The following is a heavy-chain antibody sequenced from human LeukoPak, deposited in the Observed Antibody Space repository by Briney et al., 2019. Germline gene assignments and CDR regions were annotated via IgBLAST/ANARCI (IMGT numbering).Heavy chain of an antibody. Sequence: GSLRLSCVASGFNFHTLSMNWVRQAPGKGLEWVSSINRSGSYIFYADSVKGRFTISRDNTKNSLYLQMNSLRAEDTAVYYCASDPGIQLSSYYFVYGGPGTLVTVSS. D-gene: IGHD5-18*01. CDR2: INRSGSYI. CDR3: ASDPGIQLSSYYFVY. J-gene: IGHJ4*02. CDR1: GFNFHTLS. V-gene: IGHV3-21*01.